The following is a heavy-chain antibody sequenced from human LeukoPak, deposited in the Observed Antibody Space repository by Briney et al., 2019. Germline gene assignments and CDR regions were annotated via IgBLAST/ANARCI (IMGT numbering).Heavy chain of an antibody. Sequence: GGSLRLSCAASGFTFSSYGMHWVRQAPGKGLEWVAVISYDGSNKYYADSVKGRFTISRDNSKNTLYLQMNSLRAEDTAVYYCAKDPATGPLGSGYWGQGTLVTVSS. D-gene: IGHD3-10*01. J-gene: IGHJ4*02. V-gene: IGHV3-30*18. CDR1: GFTFSSYG. CDR3: AKDPATGPLGSGY. CDR2: ISYDGSNK.